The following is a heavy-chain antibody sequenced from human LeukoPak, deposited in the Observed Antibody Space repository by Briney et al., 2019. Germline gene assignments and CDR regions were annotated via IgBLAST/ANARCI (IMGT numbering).Heavy chain of an antibody. CDR2: IKQDGSEK. D-gene: IGHD3-3*01. CDR1: GFTFSSYA. CDR3: ARDWSDGFDF. Sequence: GGSLRLSCAASGFTFSSYAMSWVRQAPGKGLEWVANIKQDGSEKYYVDSVKGRFTISRDNAKNSVYLQMNSLRAEDTAVYYCARDWSDGFDFWGQGSLVTVSS. V-gene: IGHV3-7*01. J-gene: IGHJ4*02.